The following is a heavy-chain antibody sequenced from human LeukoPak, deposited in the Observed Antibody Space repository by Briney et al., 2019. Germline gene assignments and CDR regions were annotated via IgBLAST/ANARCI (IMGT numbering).Heavy chain of an antibody. CDR1: GFTFRNYV. CDR2: TSSDLNVK. CDR3: AREGFYGSGSPPSLYFDF. V-gene: IGHV3-30-3*01. D-gene: IGHD3-10*01. J-gene: IGHJ4*02. Sequence: PGGSLRLSCAASGFTFRNYVIHWVRQAPGKRLEWVAVTSSDLNVKLYADSVKGRFTISRDNSRSTLYLQMNSLRPEDTAIYYFAREGFYGSGSPPSLYFDFWGQGTLVPVSS.